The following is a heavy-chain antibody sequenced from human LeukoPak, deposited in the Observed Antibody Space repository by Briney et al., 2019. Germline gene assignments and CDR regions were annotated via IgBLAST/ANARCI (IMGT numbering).Heavy chain of an antibody. Sequence: ASVKVSCKASGYTFTGYYMHWVRQAPGQGLEWMGWINPNSGGTNYVQKFQGRVTMTRGTSISTAYMELSRLRSDDTAVYYCARRPVGSGYIDYWGQGTLVTVSS. D-gene: IGHD3-22*01. J-gene: IGHJ4*02. CDR2: INPNSGGT. V-gene: IGHV1-2*02. CDR3: ARRPVGSGYIDY. CDR1: GYTFTGYY.